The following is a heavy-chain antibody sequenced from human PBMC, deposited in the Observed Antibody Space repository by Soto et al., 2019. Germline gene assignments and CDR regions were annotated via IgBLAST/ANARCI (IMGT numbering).Heavy chain of an antibody. CDR2: LDYSGST. Sequence: QVQLQESGPGLVKPSQTLSLTCTVSGGSISSGGYYWSWIRQHPGKGMEWIGYLDYSGSTYYNPSLKSRVTKSVDTSKNQFSLKLSSVTAADTAVYYCARRRRTEGSYYFDYWCQGTLVTVSS. CDR3: ARRRRTEGSYYFDY. CDR1: GGSISSGGYY. D-gene: IGHD1-26*01. V-gene: IGHV4-31*03. J-gene: IGHJ4*02.